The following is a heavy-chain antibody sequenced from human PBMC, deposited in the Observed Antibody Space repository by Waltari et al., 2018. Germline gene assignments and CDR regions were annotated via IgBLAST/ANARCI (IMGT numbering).Heavy chain of an antibody. Sequence: EVQLVESGGNLIQPGGSLRLSCAASGFTVRTNCISWVRQAPGKGLEWVSIIYGGGNTYYAGSVKGRFTISRDNYKNMVYLEMNSLRAEDTAVYYCAKQSPSYTRGWYPLESWGPGTLVTVSP. CDR1: GFTVRTNC. CDR2: IYGGGNT. D-gene: IGHD6-19*01. V-gene: IGHV3-53*01. CDR3: AKQSPSYTRGWYPLES. J-gene: IGHJ4*02.